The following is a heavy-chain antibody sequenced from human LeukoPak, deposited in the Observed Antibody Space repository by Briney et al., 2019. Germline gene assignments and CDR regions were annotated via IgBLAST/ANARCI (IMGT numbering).Heavy chain of an antibody. CDR3: ARGLHYYDSSGYDAFDI. J-gene: IGHJ3*02. CDR2: IYYSGST. CDR1: GGSFSGYY. V-gene: IGHV4-34*01. Sequence: NASETLSLTCAVYGGSFSGYYWSWIRQPPGKGLEWIGSIYYSGSTYYNPSLKSRVTISVDTSKNQFSLKLSSVTAADTAVYYCARGLHYYDSSGYDAFDIWGQGTMVTVSS. D-gene: IGHD3-22*01.